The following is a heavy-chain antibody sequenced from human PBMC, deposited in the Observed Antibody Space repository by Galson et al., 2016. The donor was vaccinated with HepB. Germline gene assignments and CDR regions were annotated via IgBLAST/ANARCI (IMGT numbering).Heavy chain of an antibody. V-gene: IGHV1-18*01. Sequence: SVKVSCKAYGNYFTTYGFTWVRQAPGQGLEWMGWIGAYNGNTHSAQKFQDRVTLTRNTFTTTVYLELRSLRLDDTAVYYCAAHSGTNSWGRKALDYWGHGILVTVAP. CDR1: GNYFTTYG. J-gene: IGHJ4*01. CDR2: IGAYNGNT. D-gene: IGHD1-26*01. CDR3: AAHSGTNSWGRKALDY.